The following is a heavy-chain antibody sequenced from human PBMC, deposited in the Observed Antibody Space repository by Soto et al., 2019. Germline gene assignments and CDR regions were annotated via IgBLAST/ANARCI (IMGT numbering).Heavy chain of an antibody. V-gene: IGHV5-10-1*01. Sequence: PGEALKISCKGSGYSFAGYWITWVRQKPGKGLELMGRIDTSDSQTYYRPSFRGNVTISATKSINTVFLQWSSLRASDTAMYYCARQIYDSDTGPTSQYYFDXWGQGTPVTVSX. D-gene: IGHD3-22*01. CDR2: IDTSDSQT. CDR3: ARQIYDSDTGPTSQYYFDX. CDR1: GYSFAGYW. J-gene: IGHJ4*02.